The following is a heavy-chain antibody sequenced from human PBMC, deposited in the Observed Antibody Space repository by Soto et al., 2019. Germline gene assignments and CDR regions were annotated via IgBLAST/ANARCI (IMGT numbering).Heavy chain of an antibody. CDR1: GGSISSYY. D-gene: IGHD3-10*01. J-gene: IGHJ6*02. CDR3: ARVEARLLWFGELLSPNYYHGMDV. V-gene: IGHV4-59*01. CDR2: IYYSGST. Sequence: SETLSLTCTVSGGSISSYYWSWIRQPPGKGLEWIGYIYYSGSTNYNPSLKSRVTISVDTSKNQFSLKLSSVTAADTAVYYCARVEARLLWFGELLSPNYYHGMDVWGQGTTVTVSS.